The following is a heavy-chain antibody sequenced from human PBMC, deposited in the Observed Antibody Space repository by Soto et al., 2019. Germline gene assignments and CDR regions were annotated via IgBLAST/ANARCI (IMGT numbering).Heavy chain of an antibody. J-gene: IGHJ4*02. D-gene: IGHD6-13*01. CDR2: INPSGGST. CDR3: ARVIAAAGTFDY. V-gene: IGHV1-46*01. CDR1: GYTFTSNY. Sequence: GASVKVCCDASGYTFTSNYMHWLRQSPGQGLEWMGIINPSGGSTSYAQKFQGRVNMTRDTSTSTVYMELSSLRSEDTAVYYCARVIAAAGTFDYWGQGTLVTVSS.